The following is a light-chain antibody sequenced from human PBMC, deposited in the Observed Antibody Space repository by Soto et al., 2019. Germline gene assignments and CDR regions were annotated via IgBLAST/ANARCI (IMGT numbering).Light chain of an antibody. V-gene: IGKV3-15*01. CDR1: QSVGSR. CDR3: RPYGSWPWT. CDR2: DAS. Sequence: VMTQSPATLSVSPGERATLSCRASQSVGSRLAWYQQKPGHTHKLLVYDASTRATGIPARFSGSGSGTEFTLTISCLDSEYFAIYYCRPYGSWPWTFGQGPQVEIK. J-gene: IGKJ1*01.